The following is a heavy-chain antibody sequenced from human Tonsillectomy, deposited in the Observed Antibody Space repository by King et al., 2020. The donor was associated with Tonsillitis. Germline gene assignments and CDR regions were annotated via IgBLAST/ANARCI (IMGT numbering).Heavy chain of an antibody. J-gene: IGHJ6*02. V-gene: IGHV1-46*01. D-gene: IGHD6-13*01. CDR1: GYTFTTYY. CDR2: INPSGGST. CDR3: ARELEQQQDATYYYYGLDV. Sequence: QLVQSGAEVKKPGASVKVSCKASGYTFTTYYMHWVRLAPGQGLDWMGIINPSGGSTSYAQKFQGRLTMTRDMSTSTVYMELSSLRSEDTAVYYCARELEQQQDATYYYYGLDVWGQGTTVTVSS.